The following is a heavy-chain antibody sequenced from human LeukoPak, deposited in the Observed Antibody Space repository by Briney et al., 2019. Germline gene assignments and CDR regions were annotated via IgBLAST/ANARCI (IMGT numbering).Heavy chain of an antibody. CDR2: IWYAGNNK. CDR3: ARDDSYGGNLYFYYGMDV. D-gene: IGHD4-23*01. Sequence: QPGGSLRLSCAASGFTFSSYGMHWVRQAPGKGLEWVAVIWYAGNNKYYADSVKGRFTISRDNSKNTLFLQMNSLRAEDTAVYCCARDDSYGGNLYFYYGMDVWGQGTTVTVSS. V-gene: IGHV3-33*01. CDR1: GFTFSSYG. J-gene: IGHJ6*02.